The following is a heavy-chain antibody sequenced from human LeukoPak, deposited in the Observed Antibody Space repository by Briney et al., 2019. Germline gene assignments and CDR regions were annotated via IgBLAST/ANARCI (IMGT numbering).Heavy chain of an antibody. V-gene: IGHV4-39*01. J-gene: IGHJ4*02. D-gene: IGHD6-13*01. Sequence: SETLSLTCTVSGGSISSSSYYWGWIRQPPGKGLEWIGGIYYGGSTYYNPSLKSRVTISVDTSKNQFSLKLNSVTAADTAVYYCARLNRIAAAVLNYFDYWGQGTLVTVSS. CDR1: GGSISSSSYY. CDR2: IYYGGST. CDR3: ARLNRIAAAVLNYFDY.